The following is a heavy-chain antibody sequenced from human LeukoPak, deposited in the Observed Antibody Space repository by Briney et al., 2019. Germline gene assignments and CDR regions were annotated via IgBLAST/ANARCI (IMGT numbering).Heavy chain of an antibody. Sequence: SETLSLTCTVSGGSISSYYWSWIRQPPGKGLEWIGYIYYSGSTNYNPSLKSRVTISVDTSKNQFSLKLSSVTAADTAVYYCARGDSGYGVYFDYWGQGTLVTVSS. CDR1: GGSISSYY. J-gene: IGHJ4*02. D-gene: IGHD5-12*01. CDR2: IYYSGST. V-gene: IGHV4-59*01. CDR3: ARGDSGYGVYFDY.